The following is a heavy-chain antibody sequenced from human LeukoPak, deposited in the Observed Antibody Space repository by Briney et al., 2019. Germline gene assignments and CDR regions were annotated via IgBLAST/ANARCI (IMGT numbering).Heavy chain of an antibody. J-gene: IGHJ1*01. CDR1: GGSISSYY. Sequence: PSETLSLTCTVYGGSISSYYWSWLRQPPGKGMEWIGYIYYSGRTNYTPSLKSRVAISVHTSKNQFSLKLSSVTAADTAVYYCARGVSYYDSSGYYNEYFQHWGQGTLVTVSS. CDR2: IYYSGRT. D-gene: IGHD3-22*01. V-gene: IGHV4-59*08. CDR3: ARGVSYYDSSGYYNEYFQH.